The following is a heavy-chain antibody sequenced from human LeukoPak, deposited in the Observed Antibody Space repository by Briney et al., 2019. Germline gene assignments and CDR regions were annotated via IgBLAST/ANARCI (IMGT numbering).Heavy chain of an antibody. CDR3: AREGYYDILTGYFTRPYYFDY. D-gene: IGHD3-9*01. CDR1: GYTFTGYY. V-gene: IGHV1-2*04. J-gene: IGHJ4*02. Sequence: GASVKVSCKASGYTFTGYYMHWVRQAPGQGLEWMGWINPNSGGTNYAQKFQGWVTMTRDTSISTAYMELSRLRSDDTAVYYCAREGYYDILTGYFTRPYYFDYWGQGTLVTVSS. CDR2: INPNSGGT.